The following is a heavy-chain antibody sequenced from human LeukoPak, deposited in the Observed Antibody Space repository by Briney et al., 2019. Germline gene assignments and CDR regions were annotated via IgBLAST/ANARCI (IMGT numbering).Heavy chain of an antibody. CDR2: IAGGGGA. CDR3: AKTPGGIVTAIPDY. V-gene: IGHV3-23*01. D-gene: IGHD2-21*02. Sequence: GGSLRLSCAASGFAFSSYALSWVRQAPGKGLEWVSAIAGGGGARYADSVQGRFTISRDNPGNTLYLQMNSLRAEDTAIYYCAKTPGGIVTAIPDYWGQGTLVTVSS. CDR1: GFAFSSYA. J-gene: IGHJ4*02.